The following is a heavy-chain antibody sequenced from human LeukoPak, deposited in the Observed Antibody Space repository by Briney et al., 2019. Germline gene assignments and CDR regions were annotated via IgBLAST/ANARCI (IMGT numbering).Heavy chain of an antibody. V-gene: IGHV4-4*09. Sequence: SETLSLTCTVSGGSISSYYWSWIRQPPGKGLEWIGYIYTSGSTNYNPSLKSRVTISVDTSKNQFSLNLSSVTAADTAVYYCARKALPGNWFDPWGQGTLVTVPS. CDR2: IYTSGST. CDR1: GGSISSYY. J-gene: IGHJ5*02. CDR3: ARKALPGNWFDP.